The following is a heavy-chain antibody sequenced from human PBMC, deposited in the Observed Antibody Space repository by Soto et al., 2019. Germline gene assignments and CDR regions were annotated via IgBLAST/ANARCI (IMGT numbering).Heavy chain of an antibody. V-gene: IGHV3-48*02. CDR1: GFTFSSYS. Sequence: PGGSLRLSCAASGFTFSSYSMNWVRQAPGKGLEWVSYISSSSSTIYYADSVKGRFTISRDNAKNSLYLQMNSLRDEDTAVYYCARKNTYYYDSSGSMDVWGQGTTVTVSS. J-gene: IGHJ6*02. CDR2: ISSSSSTI. CDR3: ARKNTYYYDSSGSMDV. D-gene: IGHD3-22*01.